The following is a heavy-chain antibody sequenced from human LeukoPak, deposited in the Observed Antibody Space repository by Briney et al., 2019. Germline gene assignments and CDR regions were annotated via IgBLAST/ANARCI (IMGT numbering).Heavy chain of an antibody. CDR3: ARDFQVAARPHWFDP. CDR2: IKQDGSEK. CDR1: GFTFSSYW. D-gene: IGHD6-6*01. Sequence: GGSLRLSCAASGFTFSSYWMSWVRQAPGKGLEWVANIKQDGSEKYYVDSVKGRFTISRDNAKNSLYLQMNSLRAEDTAVYYCARDFQVAARPHWFDPWGQGTLVTVSS. J-gene: IGHJ5*02. V-gene: IGHV3-7*01.